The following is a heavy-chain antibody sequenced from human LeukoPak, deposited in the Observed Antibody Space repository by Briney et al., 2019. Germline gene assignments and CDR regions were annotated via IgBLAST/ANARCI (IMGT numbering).Heavy chain of an antibody. J-gene: IGHJ4*02. Sequence: SETLSLTCTVSGVSISRGGYYWSWIRQHRGKGLEWIGYIYYSGSTYYNPSLKSRVTISVDTSKNQFSLKLSSVTAADTAVYYCARIVVVTATSVYFDYWGQGTLVTVSS. CDR3: ARIVVVTATSVYFDY. CDR2: IYYSGST. CDR1: GVSISRGGYY. D-gene: IGHD2-21*02. V-gene: IGHV4-31*03.